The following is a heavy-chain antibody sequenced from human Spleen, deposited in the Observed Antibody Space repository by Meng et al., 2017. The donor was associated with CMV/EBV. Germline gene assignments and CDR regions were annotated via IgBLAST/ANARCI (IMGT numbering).Heavy chain of an antibody. CDR3: ARVWCSSSNCFRYSDNWFDP. CDR2: INRDESDK. D-gene: IGHD2-2*01. Sequence: GESLKISCAASGFTFSRDWMTWVRQAPGKGLEWVALINRDESDKYYVDSVKGRFTISRDNAKNSVYLQMNSLRGEDTAVYYCARVWCSSSNCFRYSDNWFDPWGQGTLVTVSS. J-gene: IGHJ5*02. CDR1: GFTFSRDW. V-gene: IGHV3-7*01.